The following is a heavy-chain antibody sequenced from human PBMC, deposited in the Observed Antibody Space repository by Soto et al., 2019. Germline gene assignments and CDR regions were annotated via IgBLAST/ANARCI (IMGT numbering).Heavy chain of an antibody. CDR1: GYTFTSYA. CDR2: INAGNGNT. V-gene: IGHV1-3*01. J-gene: IGHJ2*01. CDR3: ARVKPLNGYFDL. Sequence: QVQLVQSGAEVKKPGASVKVSCKASGYTFTSYAMHWVRQAPGQRLEWMGWINAGNGNTKYSQKFQGRVTITRDTSASTAYMELSSLRSEDTAVYYCARVKPLNGYFDLWGRGTLVTVSS.